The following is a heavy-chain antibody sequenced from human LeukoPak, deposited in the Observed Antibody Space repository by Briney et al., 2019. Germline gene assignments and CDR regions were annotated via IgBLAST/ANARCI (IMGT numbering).Heavy chain of an antibody. Sequence: GGSLRLSCAASGFTFSSFGMHWVRQAPGKGLEWVTIISYDGGTKHYADSVKGRFTISRDNSKNTLYLQMNSLRAEDTAVYYCAKDLTSTFDYWGQGTLVTVSS. CDR2: ISYDGGTK. V-gene: IGHV3-30*18. J-gene: IGHJ4*02. CDR3: AKDLTSTFDY. CDR1: GFTFSSFG. D-gene: IGHD2/OR15-2a*01.